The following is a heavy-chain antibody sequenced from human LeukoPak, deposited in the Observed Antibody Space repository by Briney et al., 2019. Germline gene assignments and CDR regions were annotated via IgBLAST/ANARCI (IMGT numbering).Heavy chain of an antibody. D-gene: IGHD6-19*01. CDR2: IIPIFGTA. CDR1: GYTFTSYG. V-gene: IGHV1-69*13. CDR3: ARREAYSSGWTFDY. J-gene: IGHJ4*02. Sequence: SVKVSCKASGYTFTSYGISWVRQAPGQGLEWMGGIIPIFGTANYAQKFQGRVTITADESTSTAYMELSSLRSEDTAVYYCARREAYSSGWTFDYWGQGTLVTVSS.